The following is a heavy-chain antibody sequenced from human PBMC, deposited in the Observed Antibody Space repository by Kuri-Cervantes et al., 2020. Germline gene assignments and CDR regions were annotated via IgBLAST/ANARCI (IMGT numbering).Heavy chain of an antibody. CDR1: GGSISSYY. Sequence: SETLSLTCTVSGGSISSYYWSWIRQPAGKGLEWIGRIYTSGSTNYNPSLKSRVTISVDTSKNQFSLNLSSVTAADTAVYYCARRTPTANYYYYYMDVWGKGTTVTVSS. CDR3: ARRTPTANYYYYYMDV. CDR2: IYTSGST. J-gene: IGHJ6*03. D-gene: IGHD4-17*01. V-gene: IGHV4-4*07.